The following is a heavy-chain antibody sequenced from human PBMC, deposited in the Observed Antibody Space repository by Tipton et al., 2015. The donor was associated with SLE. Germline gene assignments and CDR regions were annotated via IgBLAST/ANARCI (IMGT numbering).Heavy chain of an antibody. Sequence: TLSLTCAVYGGSFSGYYWSWIRQPPGKGLEWIGEINHSGSTNYNPSLKSRVTISVDTPKNQFSLKLSSVTAADTAVYYCARVLRGYYYYYYMDVWGKGTTVTVSS. J-gene: IGHJ6*03. CDR2: INHSGST. D-gene: IGHD3-10*01. CDR1: GGSFSGYY. CDR3: ARVLRGYYYYYYMDV. V-gene: IGHV4-34*01.